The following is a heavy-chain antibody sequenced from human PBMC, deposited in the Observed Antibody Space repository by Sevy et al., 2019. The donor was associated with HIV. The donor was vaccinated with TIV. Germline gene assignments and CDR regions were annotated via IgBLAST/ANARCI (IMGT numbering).Heavy chain of an antibody. V-gene: IGHV3-23*01. CDR3: AKVPGFINKATQFDY. D-gene: IGHD5-12*01. CDR1: GFTFSSYA. CDR2: ISGSGGST. Sequence: GGSLRLSCVASGFTFSSYAMSWVRQAPGKGLEWVSAISGSGGSTYYTDSVKGRFTISRDNSKNTVYLQMNSLRAEDTAVYYWAKVPGFINKATQFDYWGQGTLVTVSS. J-gene: IGHJ4*02.